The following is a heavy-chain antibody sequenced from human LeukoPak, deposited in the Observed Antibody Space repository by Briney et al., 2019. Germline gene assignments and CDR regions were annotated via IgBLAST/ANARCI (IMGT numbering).Heavy chain of an antibody. CDR3: ARPNTMVRGGDYYGMDV. CDR2: IWYDGSNK. Sequence: PGGSLRLSCAASGFTFSSYGMHWVRQAPGKGLEWVAVIWYDGSNKYYADSVKGRFTISRDNSKNTLYLQMNSLRAEDTAVYYCARPNTMVRGGDYYGMDVWGQGTTVTVSS. V-gene: IGHV3-33*01. D-gene: IGHD3-10*01. J-gene: IGHJ6*02. CDR1: GFTFSSYG.